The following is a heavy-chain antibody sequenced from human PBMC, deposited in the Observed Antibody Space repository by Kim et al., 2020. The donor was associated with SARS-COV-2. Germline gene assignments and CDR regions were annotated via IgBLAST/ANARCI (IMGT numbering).Heavy chain of an antibody. CDR1: GGSVSRYY. V-gene: IGHV4-59*02. Sequence: SETLSLTCIVSGGSVSRYYCSWIRQPPGKGPEWIGYVYYTGTTNYNPSLMSRVTISLDTSNNQFSLKLNSVTAADTAVYYCARGREMATSGIDYWGQGTLVTVSS. CDR2: VYYTGTT. D-gene: IGHD1-1*01. J-gene: IGHJ4*02. CDR3: ARGREMATSGIDY.